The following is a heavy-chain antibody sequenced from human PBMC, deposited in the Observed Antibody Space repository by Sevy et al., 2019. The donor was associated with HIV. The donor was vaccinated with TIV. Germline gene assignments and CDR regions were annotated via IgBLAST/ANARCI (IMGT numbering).Heavy chain of an antibody. D-gene: IGHD2-15*01. Sequence: GGYLRLSCAASGFTFSSYAMHWVRQAPGKGLEWVAVISYDGSNKYYADSVKGRFTISIDNSKNTLYLQMNSLRAEDTAAYYCARTGVVVVAASPPAHFDYWGQGTLVTVSS. J-gene: IGHJ4*02. CDR1: GFTFSSYA. CDR2: ISYDGSNK. V-gene: IGHV3-30-3*01. CDR3: ARTGVVVVAASPPAHFDY.